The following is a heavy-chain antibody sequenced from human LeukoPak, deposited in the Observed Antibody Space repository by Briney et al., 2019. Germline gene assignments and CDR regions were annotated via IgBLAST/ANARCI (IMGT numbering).Heavy chain of an antibody. D-gene: IGHD4-17*01. Sequence: PSETLSLTCTVSGGSISRYYWSWIRQPPGKGLEWIGYIYYSGSTNYNPSLKSRVTISVDTSKNQFSLKVSSVTAADTAVYYCARDYGDYFDYWGQGTVVTVSS. CDR3: ARDYGDYFDY. J-gene: IGHJ4*02. V-gene: IGHV4-59*01. CDR2: IYYSGST. CDR1: GGSISRYY.